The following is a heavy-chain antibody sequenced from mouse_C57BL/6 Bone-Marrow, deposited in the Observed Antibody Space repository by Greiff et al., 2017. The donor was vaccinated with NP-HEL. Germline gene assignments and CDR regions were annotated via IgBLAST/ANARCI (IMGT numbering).Heavy chain of an antibody. CDR3: AREGVTMVTTDY. J-gene: IGHJ2*01. Sequence: QVQLQQSGAELVRPGASVKLSCKASGYTFTDYYINWVKQRPGQGLEWIARIYPGSGNTYYNEKFKGKATLTAEKSSSTAYMQRSSLTSEDSAVYFCAREGVTMVTTDYWGQGTTLTVSS. V-gene: IGHV1-76*01. CDR2: IYPGSGNT. CDR1: GYTFTDYY. D-gene: IGHD2-2*01.